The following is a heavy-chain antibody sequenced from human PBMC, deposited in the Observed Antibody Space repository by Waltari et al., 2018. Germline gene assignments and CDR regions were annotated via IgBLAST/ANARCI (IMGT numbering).Heavy chain of an antibody. J-gene: IGHJ4*02. CDR2: INHSGST. D-gene: IGHD3-22*01. CDR3: ARHISPHYYDSNVYYY. V-gene: IGHV4-34*01. CDR1: GGSFSGYY. Sequence: QVQLQQWGAGLLKPSETLSLTCAVYGGSFSGYYWSWIRQPPGKGLEWMGEINHSGSTNYNPSLKSRVSISVNTSKNQFSLKLSSVTAADTAVYYCARHISPHYYDSNVYYYWGQGTLVTVSS.